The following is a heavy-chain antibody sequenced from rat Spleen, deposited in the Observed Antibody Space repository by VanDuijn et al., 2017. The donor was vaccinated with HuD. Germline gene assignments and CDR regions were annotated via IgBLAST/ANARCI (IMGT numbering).Heavy chain of an antibody. D-gene: IGHD5-1*01. J-gene: IGHJ2*01. Sequence: EVQLVESGGGLVQPGRSLKLSCVASGFTFNNYWMTWIRQAPGKGLEWVASISKPGGNTYSRDSVKGRFTISRDNAKNTQYLQMDSLRSEDTATYYCAKTANWDGSFDYWGQGVMVTVSS. V-gene: IGHV5-31*01. CDR1: GFTFNNYW. CDR3: AKTANWDGSFDY. CDR2: ISKPGGNT.